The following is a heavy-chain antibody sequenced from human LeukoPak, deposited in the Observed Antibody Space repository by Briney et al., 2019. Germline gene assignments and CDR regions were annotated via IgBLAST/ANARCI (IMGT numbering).Heavy chain of an antibody. CDR1: GYTLTNYW. D-gene: IGHD3-10*01. CDR2: IYPGDSDA. V-gene: IGHV5-51*01. J-gene: IGHJ5*01. Sequence: GESLKISCKSSGYTLTNYWIGWVRQKPGKGLEWMGLIYPGDSDAIYSASFRGQVTLSADRSISTAYLQWSSLKASDSAMYYCARTTSSGYNWYDSWGQGTQVIVSS. CDR3: ARTTSSGYNWYDS.